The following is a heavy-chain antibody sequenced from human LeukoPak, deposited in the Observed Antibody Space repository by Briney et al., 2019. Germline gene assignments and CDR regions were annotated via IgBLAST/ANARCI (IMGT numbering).Heavy chain of an antibody. CDR3: ARDALVVPAAPDY. D-gene: IGHD2-2*01. Sequence: PGGSLRLSCAASGFTFSSYAMHWVRQAPGKGLEWVAVISYDGSNKYYADSVKGRFTISRDNAKNSLYLQMNSLRAEDTAVYYCARDALVVPAAPDYWGQGTLVTVSS. V-gene: IGHV3-30-3*01. CDR2: ISYDGSNK. J-gene: IGHJ4*02. CDR1: GFTFSSYA.